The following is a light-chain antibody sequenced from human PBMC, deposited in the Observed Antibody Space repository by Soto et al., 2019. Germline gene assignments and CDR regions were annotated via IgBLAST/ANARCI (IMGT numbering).Light chain of an antibody. V-gene: IGKV3-20*01. J-gene: IGKJ4*01. CDR1: QSVSSSF. Sequence: EIVLTQSPGTLSLSPGERATLSCRASQSVSSSFLAWYQQKPGQAPRLLMYGASKRATGIPDRLSGSGSGTDFTLTISRLEREDFAVYFCQQHGTSTLTFGGGTKVDIK. CDR2: GAS. CDR3: QQHGTSTLT.